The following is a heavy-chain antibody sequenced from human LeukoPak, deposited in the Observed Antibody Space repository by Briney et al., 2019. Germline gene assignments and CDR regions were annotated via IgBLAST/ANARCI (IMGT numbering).Heavy chain of an antibody. CDR3: ASQGGVGAAGTFDY. D-gene: IGHD1-26*01. V-gene: IGHV1-2*02. CDR2: INHNSGGT. Sequence: ASVKVSCKASGYTFTDYYIHWVRHAPGQGLEWMGWINHNSGGTNYAQKFQGRVTMTRDTSISTAYMELSRLRSDDTAVYYCASQGGVGAAGTFDYWGQGSLVTVSS. J-gene: IGHJ4*02. CDR1: GYTFTDYY.